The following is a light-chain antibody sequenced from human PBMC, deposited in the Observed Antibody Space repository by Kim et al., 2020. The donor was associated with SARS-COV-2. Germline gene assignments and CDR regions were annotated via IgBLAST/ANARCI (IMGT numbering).Light chain of an antibody. V-gene: IGKV3-11*01. CDR3: QQRSNWPYT. J-gene: IGKJ2*01. CDR1: LSVSSF. CDR2: DAS. Sequence: EIVLTQSPATLSLSPGERATLSCRASLSVSSFLAWYQQKPGQSPRLLIYDASNTATGIPARFSGSGSGTDFTLTISSLEPEDFAFYYCQQRSNWPYTFGQGTKLEI.